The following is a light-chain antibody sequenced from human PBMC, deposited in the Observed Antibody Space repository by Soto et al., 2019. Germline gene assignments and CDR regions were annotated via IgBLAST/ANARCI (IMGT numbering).Light chain of an antibody. V-gene: IGLV4-69*01. CDR1: SGHSSYA. CDR2: LNSDGSH. Sequence: QPVLTQSPSASASLGASVKLTCTLSSGHSSYAIAWHQQQPEKSPRYLMKLNSDGSHSKGDGIPDRFSGSSSGAERYLTISSLQSEDEADYYCQIWGTGTYVVFGGGTKLTVL. J-gene: IGLJ2*01. CDR3: QIWGTGTYVV.